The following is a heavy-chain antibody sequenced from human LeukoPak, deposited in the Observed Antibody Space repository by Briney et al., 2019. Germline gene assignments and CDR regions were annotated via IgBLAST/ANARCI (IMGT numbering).Heavy chain of an antibody. CDR3: ARDMVRGVIITGDY. CDR1: GFTFSSYS. J-gene: IGHJ4*02. V-gene: IGHV3-21*01. D-gene: IGHD3-10*01. CDR2: ISSSSSYI. Sequence: GGSLRLSCAASGFTFSSYSMNWVRQAPGKGLEWVSSISSSSSYIYYADSVKGRFTISRDNAKNSLYLQMNSLRAEDTAVYYCARDMVRGVIITGDYWGQGTLVTASS.